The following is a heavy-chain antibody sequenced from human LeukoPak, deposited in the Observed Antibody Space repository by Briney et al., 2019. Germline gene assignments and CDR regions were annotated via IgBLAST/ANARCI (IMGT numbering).Heavy chain of an antibody. CDR2: IYHSGST. V-gene: IGHV4-4*02. CDR3: ARVGYYESSGYYEY. CDR1: GGSISSSNW. Sequence: SETLSLTCAVSGGSISSSNWWSWVRQPPGKGLEWIGEIYHSGSTNYNPSLKSRVTISVDTSKNQFSLKLSSVTAADTAVYYCARVGYYESSGYYEYWGQGTLVTVSS. J-gene: IGHJ4*02. D-gene: IGHD3-22*01.